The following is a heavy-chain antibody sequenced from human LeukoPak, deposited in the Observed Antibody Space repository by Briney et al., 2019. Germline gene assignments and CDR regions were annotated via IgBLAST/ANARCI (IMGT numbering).Heavy chain of an antibody. CDR3: ARGVGGYDSSGPLDY. V-gene: IGHV4-30-2*01. Sequence: PSETLSLTCAVSGGSISSGGYSWSWIRQPPGKGLEWIGYIYHSGSTYYNPSLKSRVTISVDRSKNQFSPKLSSVTAADTAVYYCARGVGGYDSSGPLDYWGQGTLVTVSS. J-gene: IGHJ4*02. CDR2: IYHSGST. D-gene: IGHD3-22*01. CDR1: GGSISSGGYS.